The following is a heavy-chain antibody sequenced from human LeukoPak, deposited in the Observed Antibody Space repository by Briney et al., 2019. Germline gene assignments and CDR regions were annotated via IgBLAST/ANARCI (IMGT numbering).Heavy chain of an antibody. J-gene: IGHJ3*02. CDR3: ARERQDTILHSGAFDI. V-gene: IGHV3-30-3*01. D-gene: IGHD2-21*01. CDR1: GFTFSTYF. Sequence: GGSLRLSCAASGFTFSTYFMHWVRQAPGKGLESVADIASDGSHTFYVESVKGRFTISRDNSKNTLYLQMNSLRAEDTAVYFCARERQDTILHSGAFDIWGQGTMVTASS. CDR2: IASDGSHT.